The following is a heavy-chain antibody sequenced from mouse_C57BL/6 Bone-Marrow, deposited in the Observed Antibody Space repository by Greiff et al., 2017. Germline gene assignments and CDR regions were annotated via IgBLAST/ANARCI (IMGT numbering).Heavy chain of an antibody. CDR2: IDPENGDT. Sequence: EVQLQQPGAELVKPGASVKVSCKASGYTFTSYWMHWVKQRPEQGLEWIGWIDPENGDTEYASKFQGKATITADTSSNTAYLQLSSLTSEDTAVYYCTTGYFDVWGTGTTVTVSS. V-gene: IGHV14-4*01. CDR1: GYTFTSYW. J-gene: IGHJ1*03. CDR3: TTGYFDV.